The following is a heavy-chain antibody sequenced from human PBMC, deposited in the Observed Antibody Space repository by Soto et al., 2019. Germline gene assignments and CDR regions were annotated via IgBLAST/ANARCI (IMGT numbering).Heavy chain of an antibody. D-gene: IGHD3-16*02. J-gene: IGHJ6*02. CDR2: ISSNGVST. Sequence: PGGSLRLSCVTSGFTFSAYAMTWVRQAPGKELEWVSGISSNGVSTYYADSVKGRVTISRDNSKNTVHLQMNSLRAEDTAKYYCAKAKVSVSYRYGMDVWGQGTTVTGSS. CDR3: AKAKVSVSYRYGMDV. CDR1: GFTFSAYA. V-gene: IGHV3-23*01.